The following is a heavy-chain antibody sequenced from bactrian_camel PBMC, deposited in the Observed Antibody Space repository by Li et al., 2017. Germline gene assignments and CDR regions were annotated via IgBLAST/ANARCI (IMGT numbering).Heavy chain of an antibody. CDR2: ISTAARAT. Sequence: QLVESGGNLVLPGGSLRLSCTAAGLSFGSYAMGWFRQAPGKEREGVATISTAARATLYEDSVKGRFTISRDNAKNTMYLQMNNLKPKDTGNYHCASDFGSAESIATLACVGYWGHGTQVTVS. D-gene: IGHD4*01. CDR1: GLSFGSYA. J-gene: IGHJ4*01. CDR3: ASDFGSAESIATLACVGY. V-gene: IGHV3S65*01.